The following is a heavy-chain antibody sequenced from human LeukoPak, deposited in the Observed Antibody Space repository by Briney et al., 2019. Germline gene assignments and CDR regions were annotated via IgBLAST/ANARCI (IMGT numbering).Heavy chain of an antibody. J-gene: IGHJ3*02. CDR1: SSSSYY. CDR2: IYPGDSDT. V-gene: IGHV5-51*01. CDR3: ARDNGYAFDI. Sequence: SSSSYYWGWIRQPPGKGLEWMGIIYPGDSDTRYSPSFQGQVTISADKSISTTYLQWSSLKASDTAMYYCARDNGYAFDIWGQGTMVTVSS. D-gene: IGHD1-1*01.